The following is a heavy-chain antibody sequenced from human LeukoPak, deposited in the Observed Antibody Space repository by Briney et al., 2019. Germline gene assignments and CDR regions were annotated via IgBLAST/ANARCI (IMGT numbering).Heavy chain of an antibody. CDR2: IYRGGST. CDR3: ARGGAYGSGNHYRGGAFDI. CDR1: GFSVSDNY. J-gene: IGHJ3*02. D-gene: IGHD3-10*01. Sequence: SGGSLRLSCATSGFSVSDNYMTWVRQAPGKGLEWVSVIYRGGSTYYADSVKGRFTISRGNSKNMVYLQMNSLRVEDTAVYYCARGGAYGSGNHYRGGAFDIWGQGTMVTVSS. V-gene: IGHV3-53*01.